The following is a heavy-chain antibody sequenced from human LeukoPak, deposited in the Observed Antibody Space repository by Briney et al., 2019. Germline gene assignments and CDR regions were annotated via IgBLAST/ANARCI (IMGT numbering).Heavy chain of an antibody. Sequence: SETLSLTCTVSGVSISSSNSYWGWIRQPPGKGLEWIGSIYYSGNTYYNASLKSRVTISIDTSKNQFSLKLTSVTAADTAVYYCARDPWSGYAFDYWGQGTLVTVSS. CDR1: GVSISSSNSY. V-gene: IGHV4-39*02. CDR3: ARDPWSGYAFDY. D-gene: IGHD5-12*01. CDR2: IYYSGNT. J-gene: IGHJ4*02.